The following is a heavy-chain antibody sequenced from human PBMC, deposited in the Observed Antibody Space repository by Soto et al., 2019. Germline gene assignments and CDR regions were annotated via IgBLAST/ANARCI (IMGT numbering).Heavy chain of an antibody. J-gene: IGHJ3*02. Sequence: GGSLRLSCAASGFTFSSSAMSWVRQAPGKGLEWFSAISGSGGSTYYADSVKGRFTISRDNSKNTLYLQMNSLRAEDTAVYYCAKGWGYCSGGSCYGYDAFDIWGEGTMVTVSS. V-gene: IGHV3-23*01. CDR1: GFTFSSSA. D-gene: IGHD2-15*01. CDR2: ISGSGGST. CDR3: AKGWGYCSGGSCYGYDAFDI.